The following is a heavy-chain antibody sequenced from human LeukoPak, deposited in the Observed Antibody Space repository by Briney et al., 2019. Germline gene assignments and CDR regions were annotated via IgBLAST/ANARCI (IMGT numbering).Heavy chain of an antibody. V-gene: IGHV3-21*01. CDR1: GFTFSSYS. J-gene: IGHJ4*02. D-gene: IGHD2-15*01. CDR3: ARDRECSGGSCYYPDYYFDY. Sequence: PGGSLRLSCAASGFTFSSYSMNWVRQAPGRGLEWVSSISSSSSYIYYADSVKGRFTISRDNAKNSLYLQMSSLRAEDTAVYYCARDRECSGGSCYYPDYYFDYWGQGTLVTVSS. CDR2: ISSSSSYI.